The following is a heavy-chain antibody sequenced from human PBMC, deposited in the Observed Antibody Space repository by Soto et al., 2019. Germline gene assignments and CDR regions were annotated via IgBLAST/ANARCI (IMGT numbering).Heavy chain of an antibody. V-gene: IGHV3-21*01. CDR2: ISSSSYI. J-gene: IGHJ6*03. Sequence: PGGSLRLSCAASGFTFSSYSMNWVRQAPGEGLEWVSSISSSSYIYYADSVKGRFTISRDNAKNSLYLQMNSLRAEDTAVYYCARDRVPADFYYYYYYMDVWGKGTTVTVSS. CDR3: ARDRVPADFYYYYYYMDV. D-gene: IGHD2-2*01. CDR1: GFTFSSYS.